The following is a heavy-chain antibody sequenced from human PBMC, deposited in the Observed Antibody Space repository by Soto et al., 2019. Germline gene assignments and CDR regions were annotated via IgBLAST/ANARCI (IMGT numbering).Heavy chain of an antibody. V-gene: IGHV4-61*01. CDR3: ATKGDALNY. J-gene: IGHJ4*02. D-gene: IGHD2-21*02. Sequence: SETLSLTCTVPGVSVIIGTYYWSWIRQPPGKGLEWIGFIHYSGSTNYNPSLKSRVTMSVDTSKNQFSLKLTSVNAADTAIYYCATKGDALNYWGQGTLVTVSS. CDR1: GVSVIIGTYY. CDR2: IHYSGST.